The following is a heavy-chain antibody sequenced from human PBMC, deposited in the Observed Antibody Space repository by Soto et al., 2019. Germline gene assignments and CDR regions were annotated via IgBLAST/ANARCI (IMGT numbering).Heavy chain of an antibody. CDR1: GFTFGTYG. D-gene: IGHD3-9*01. CDR2: IWSDGTNK. CDR3: VRVFDTYYFDL. Sequence: ESGGGVVQPGRSLRLSCAASGFTFGTYGMHWVRQAPGKGLEWVALIWSDGTNKYYADSVKGRFTISRDNSKKTLYLQMNSLRAEDTAVYYCVRVFDTYYFDLWGQGNMVTVSS. J-gene: IGHJ4*02. V-gene: IGHV3-33*01.